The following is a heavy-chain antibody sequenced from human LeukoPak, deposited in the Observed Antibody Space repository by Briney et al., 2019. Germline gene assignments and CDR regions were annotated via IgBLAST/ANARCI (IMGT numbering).Heavy chain of an antibody. CDR3: ATYYCDNSRYYCDY. CDR2: INPKNGGP. CDR1: GYTFTAYY. D-gene: IGHD3-22*01. J-gene: IGHJ4*02. Sequence: GASVKVSCKASGYTFTAYYLHWVRQAPGQGLEWMGWINPKNGGPNYGQKFQGRVTMTMDASISTAYMELSRLRSDDTAVYYCATYYCDNSRYYCDYWGQGTLVTVSS. V-gene: IGHV1-2*02.